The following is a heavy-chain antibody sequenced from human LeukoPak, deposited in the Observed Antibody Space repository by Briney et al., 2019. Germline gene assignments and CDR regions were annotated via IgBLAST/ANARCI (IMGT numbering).Heavy chain of an antibody. V-gene: IGHV3-23*01. CDR1: GLTFSSYV. CDR3: SKVGDYYDCSGYYLVVAFDI. D-gene: IGHD3-22*01. J-gene: IGHJ3*02. Sequence: PGGSLRLSCAASGLTFSSYVMSWVRQAPGQELEGVCAISGSGVRTYYVDSLKGRFTISRDNSRQALSLHMNSPRAEATSGYYCSKVGDYYDCSGYYLVVAFDIWGQGTMNTVSS. CDR2: ISGSGVRT.